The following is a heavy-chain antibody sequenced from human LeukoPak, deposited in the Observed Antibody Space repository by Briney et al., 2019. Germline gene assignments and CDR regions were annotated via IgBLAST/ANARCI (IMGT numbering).Heavy chain of an antibody. CDR2: ISGSGGST. J-gene: IGHJ4*02. D-gene: IGHD6-13*01. V-gene: IGHV3-23*01. CDR1: GFTFSSYA. CDR3: AKDQIVSRRWAFDY. Sequence: PAGSLRLSCAASGFTFSSYAMSWVRQAPGKGLEWVSAISGSGGSTYYADSVKGRFTISRDNSKNTLYLQMNSLRDEDTAVYYCAKDQIVSRRWAFDYWGQGTLVTVSS.